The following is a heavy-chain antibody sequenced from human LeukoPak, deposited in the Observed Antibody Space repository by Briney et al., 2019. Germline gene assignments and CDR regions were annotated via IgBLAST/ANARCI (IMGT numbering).Heavy chain of an antibody. CDR3: ARDRTRYYGSGSRQYYYYYYGMDV. Sequence: SETLSLTCTVSGGSISSYYWSWIRQPPGKGLEWIGHIYYSGSTNYNPSLKSRVTISVDTSKNQFSLKLSSVTAADTAVYYCARDRTRYYGSGSRQYYYYYYGMDVWGQGTTVTVSS. J-gene: IGHJ6*02. V-gene: IGHV4-59*01. CDR2: IYYSGST. CDR1: GGSISSYY. D-gene: IGHD3-10*01.